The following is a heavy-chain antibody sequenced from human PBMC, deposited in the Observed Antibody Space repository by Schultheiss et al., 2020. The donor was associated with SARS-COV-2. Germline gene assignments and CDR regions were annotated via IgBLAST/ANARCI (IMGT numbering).Heavy chain of an antibody. CDR2: IKQDGSEK. J-gene: IGHJ4*02. CDR1: GFTFSSYW. CDR3: ARDLGYYGSGSYYY. V-gene: IGHV3-7*01. Sequence: GGSLRLSCAASGFTFSSYWMSWVRQAPGKGLEWVANIKQDGSEKYYVDSVKGRFTISRDNAKNSLYLQMNSLRAEDTAVYYCARDLGYYGSGSYYYWGQGTLGTGSS. D-gene: IGHD3-10*01.